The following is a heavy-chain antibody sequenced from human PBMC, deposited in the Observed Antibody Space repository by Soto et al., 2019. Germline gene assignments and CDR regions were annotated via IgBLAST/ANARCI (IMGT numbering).Heavy chain of an antibody. J-gene: IGHJ1*01. CDR3: ARDLIVGSSPWFQH. V-gene: IGHV1-18*04. D-gene: IGHD2-15*01. CDR1: GYTFPSYY. Sequence: ASVKVSCKASGYTFPSYYMHWVRQAPGQGLEWMGWISAYNGNTNYAQKLQGRVTMTTDTSTSTAYMELRSLRSDDTAVYYCARDLIVGSSPWFQHWGQGTLDTVSS. CDR2: ISAYNGNT.